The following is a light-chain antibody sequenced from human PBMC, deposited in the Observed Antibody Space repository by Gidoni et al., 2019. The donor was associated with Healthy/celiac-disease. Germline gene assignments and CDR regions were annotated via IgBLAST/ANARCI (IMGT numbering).Light chain of an antibody. Sequence: DLQITQSPSSLSASVGDRVIITCQASQDISNYLNWYQQKPGKAPKLLIYDASNLETGVPSRFSGSGSGTDFTFTISSLQPEDIATYYCQQYDNLFGPGTKVDIK. CDR3: QQYDNL. CDR2: DAS. V-gene: IGKV1-33*01. CDR1: QDISNY. J-gene: IGKJ3*01.